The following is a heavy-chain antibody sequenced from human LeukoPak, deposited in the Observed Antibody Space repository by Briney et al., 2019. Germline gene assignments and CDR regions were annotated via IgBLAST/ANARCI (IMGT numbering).Heavy chain of an antibody. V-gene: IGHV3-74*01. Sequence: GGSLRLSCAASGFTFSNYWMHWVRQAPGKGLVWVSRINSDGSSTNYADSVKGRFTISRDNAKNTLYLQMNSLRAEDTAVYYCARVAAALGNYFDHWGQGTLVTVSS. D-gene: IGHD6-13*01. CDR2: INSDGSST. CDR1: GFTFSNYW. J-gene: IGHJ4*02. CDR3: ARVAAALGNYFDH.